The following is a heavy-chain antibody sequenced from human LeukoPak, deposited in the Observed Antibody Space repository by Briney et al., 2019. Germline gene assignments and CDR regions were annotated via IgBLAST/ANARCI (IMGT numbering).Heavy chain of an antibody. D-gene: IGHD3-22*01. V-gene: IGHV1-69*04. CDR1: GYPFTHYA. CDR3: AGSLYDSSGYYYNYFDY. Sequence: SVKVSCKASGYPFTHYAVHWVRQAPRQGLEWMGRIIPILGIANYAQKFQGRVTITADKSTSTAYMELSSLRSEDTAVYYCAGSLYDSSGYYYNYFDYWGQGTLVTVSS. J-gene: IGHJ4*02. CDR2: IIPILGIA.